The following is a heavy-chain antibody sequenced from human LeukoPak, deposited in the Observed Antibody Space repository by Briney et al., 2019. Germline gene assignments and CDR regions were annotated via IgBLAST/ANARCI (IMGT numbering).Heavy chain of an antibody. J-gene: IGHJ3*01. D-gene: IGHD2-2*02. Sequence: SETLSFTCAVYGGSFNDYYWSWIRQSLGTGLEWIGEIHHSGSTNYNSSLESRVTMSIDTSNNQFSLKLTSVTAADTAVYYCASHKYPVQAFDVWGQGTMVTVSS. CDR3: ASHKYPVQAFDV. CDR1: GGSFNDYY. CDR2: IHHSGST. V-gene: IGHV4-34*01.